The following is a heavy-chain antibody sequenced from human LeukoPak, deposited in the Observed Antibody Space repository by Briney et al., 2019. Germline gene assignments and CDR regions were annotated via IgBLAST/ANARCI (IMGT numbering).Heavy chain of an antibody. CDR1: GFTFSSYG. J-gene: IGHJ4*02. Sequence: GGSLRLPCAASGFTFSSYGMHWVRQAPGKGLEWVAVISYDGSNKYYADSVKGRFTISRDNSKNTLYLQMNSLRAEDTAVYYCAKEKGVRGYSYGGYFDYWGQGTLVTVSS. CDR2: ISYDGSNK. CDR3: AKEKGVRGYSYGGYFDY. D-gene: IGHD5-18*01. V-gene: IGHV3-30*18.